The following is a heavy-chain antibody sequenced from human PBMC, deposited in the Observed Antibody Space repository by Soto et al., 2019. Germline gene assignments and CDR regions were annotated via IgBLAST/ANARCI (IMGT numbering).Heavy chain of an antibody. J-gene: IGHJ5*02. CDR1: GFSLSKKGVR. Sequence: SGPTRVNPTHTLTLTCKFSGFSLSKKGVRVGVIRQPPRRALEWLALIYWNDDTRYSPSLKSRLTITKATSKTQVVLTMTNMDPVDTATYYCAHRPPLGGIATRRSWFDPWGQGPLVTAPQ. CDR3: AHRPPLGGIATRRSWFDP. V-gene: IGHV2-5*01. D-gene: IGHD6-13*01. CDR2: IYWNDDT.